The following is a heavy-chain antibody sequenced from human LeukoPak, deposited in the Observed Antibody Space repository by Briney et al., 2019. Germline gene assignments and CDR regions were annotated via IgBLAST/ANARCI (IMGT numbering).Heavy chain of an antibody. CDR1: GFTFSSYG. J-gene: IGHJ4*02. CDR3: ARDQMHIVVVTAIDY. CDR2: IWYDGSNK. D-gene: IGHD2-21*02. V-gene: IGHV3-33*01. Sequence: PGGSLRLSCAASGFTFSSYGMHWVRQAPGKGLEWVAVIWYDGSNKYHADSVKGRFTISRDNSKNTLYLQMNSLRAEDTAVYYCARDQMHIVVVTAIDYWGQGTLVTVSS.